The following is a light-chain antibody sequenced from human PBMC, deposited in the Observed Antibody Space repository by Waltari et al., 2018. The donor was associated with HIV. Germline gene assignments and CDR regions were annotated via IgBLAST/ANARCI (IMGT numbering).Light chain of an antibody. CDR2: DVS. Sequence: TQPPSASGSPGQSVTISCTGTSSDIGAYNYVSWFQQHPGKAPKLMIFDVSKRPSGVPDRFSGSKSGNTASLTVSGLQAEDEADYYCASHAGSKDVFGGGTKLTVL. CDR3: ASHAGSKDV. V-gene: IGLV2-8*01. CDR1: SSDIGAYNY. J-gene: IGLJ2*01.